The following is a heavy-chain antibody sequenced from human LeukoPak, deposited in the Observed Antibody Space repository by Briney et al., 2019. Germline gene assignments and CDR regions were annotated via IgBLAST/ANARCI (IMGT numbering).Heavy chain of an antibody. CDR2: ISGTGGNT. Sequence: GGSLRLSCAASGFTFSSYAMSWVRQAPGKGLEWVSGISGTGGNTYYADSVKGRFTISRDISKNTLYLQMNSLRVEDTAVYFCARGHSSSWYYFDYWGQGTLVTVSS. V-gene: IGHV3-23*01. CDR3: ARGHSSSWYYFDY. CDR1: GFTFSSYA. D-gene: IGHD6-13*01. J-gene: IGHJ4*02.